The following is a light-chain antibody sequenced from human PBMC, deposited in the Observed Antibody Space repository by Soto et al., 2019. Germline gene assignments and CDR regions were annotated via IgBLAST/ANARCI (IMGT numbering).Light chain of an antibody. CDR2: AAS. J-gene: IGKJ3*01. CDR3: QQYNNSPLT. Sequence: EIVMTQSPATLSVSPGERATLSCRASQSGSSNLGWYQQKPGQAPRLLIYAASTKSTGIPARFSGSGSGTDITLTISSLQSEDFAVYHGQQYNNSPLTFGPGAKVDIK. CDR1: QSGSSN. V-gene: IGKV3-15*01.